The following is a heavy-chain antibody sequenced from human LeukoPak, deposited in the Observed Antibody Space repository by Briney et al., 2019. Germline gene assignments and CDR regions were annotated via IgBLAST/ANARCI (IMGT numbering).Heavy chain of an antibody. V-gene: IGHV4-30-2*01. CDR1: GGSISSGGYY. J-gene: IGHJ3*02. CDR2: IYHSGST. CDR3: ARAGLEYSSSSGAFDI. D-gene: IGHD6-6*01. Sequence: PSETLSLTCTVSGGSISSGGYYWRWIRQPPGKGLEWIGYIYHSGSTYYNPSLKSRVTISVDRSKNQFSLKLSSVTAADTAVYYCARAGLEYSSSSGAFDIWGQGTMVTVSS.